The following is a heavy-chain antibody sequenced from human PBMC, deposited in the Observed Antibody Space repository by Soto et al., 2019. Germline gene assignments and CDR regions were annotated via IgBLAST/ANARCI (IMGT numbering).Heavy chain of an antibody. CDR3: ARRLDDRADEGFDV. V-gene: IGHV1-69*18. CDR1: GGTFSTYT. J-gene: IGHJ3*01. CDR2: IIPLFGTT. Sequence: QVHLVQSGAEVRKPGSSVKVSCTTSGGTFSTYTIYWVRQAPGQGLEWMGRIIPLFGTTRYAQNFQDRVSITAEESTSTTYMELSSLREEDTALYYCARRLDDRADEGFDVWGEGTAVTVSA. D-gene: IGHD3-16*01.